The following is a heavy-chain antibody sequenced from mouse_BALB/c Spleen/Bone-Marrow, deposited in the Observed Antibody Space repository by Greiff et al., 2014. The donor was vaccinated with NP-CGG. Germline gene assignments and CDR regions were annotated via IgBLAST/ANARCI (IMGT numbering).Heavy chain of an antibody. D-gene: IGHD1-1*01. V-gene: IGHV14-3*02. CDR3: DSYCYGRRDGFAY. Sequence: EVKLVESGAELVKPGASVKLSCTASGFNIKDTYMHWVKQRPEQGLEWIGRIDPANGNTKYDPKFQGKATITADTSYNTAYLQLSSLRSEDTDVYDCDSYCYGRRDGFAYWGQGTLVTVSA. J-gene: IGHJ3*01. CDR2: IDPANGNT. CDR1: GFNIKDTY.